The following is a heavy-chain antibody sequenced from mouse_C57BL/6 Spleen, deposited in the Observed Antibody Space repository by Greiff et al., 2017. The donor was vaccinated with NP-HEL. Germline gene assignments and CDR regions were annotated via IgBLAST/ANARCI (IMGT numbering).Heavy chain of an antibody. CDR2: ISSGSSTI. CDR3: ARVFYAMDY. CDR1: GFTFSDYG. Sequence: DVKLVESGGGLVKPGGFLKLSCAASGFTFSDYGMHWVRQAPEKGLEWVAYISSGSSTIYYADTVKGRFTISRDNAKNTLFLQMTSLRSEDTAMYYCARVFYAMDYWGQGTSVTVSS. V-gene: IGHV5-17*01. J-gene: IGHJ4*01.